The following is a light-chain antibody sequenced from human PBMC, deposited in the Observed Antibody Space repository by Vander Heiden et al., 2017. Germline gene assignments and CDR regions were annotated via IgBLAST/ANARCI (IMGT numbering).Light chain of an antibody. CDR1: SSDVGGYNY. J-gene: IGLJ2*01. CDR3: CSYAGSEVV. V-gene: IGLV2-11*01. Sequence: QSALTQLRSVSGSPGQSVTISCTGTSSDVGGYNYVSWYQQHPGKAPKRMIYDVSKRPSGVPYRCSGSKSGNTASLTISGLESEDEADYYCCSYAGSEVVFGGGTKL. CDR2: DVS.